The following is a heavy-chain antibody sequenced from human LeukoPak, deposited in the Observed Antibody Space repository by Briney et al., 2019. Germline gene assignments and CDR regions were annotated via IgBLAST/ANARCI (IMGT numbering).Heavy chain of an antibody. D-gene: IGHD3-9*01. CDR3: ARDASYVLRYFDWSNLHWFDP. CDR2: ISSSSSYI. V-gene: IGHV3-21*01. Sequence: PGGSLRLSCAASGFTFSSYSMNWVRQAPGKGLEWVSSISSSSSYIYYADSVKGRFTISRDNAKNSLYLQMNSLRAEHTAVYYCARDASYVLRYFDWSNLHWFDPWGQGTLVTVSS. CDR1: GFTFSSYS. J-gene: IGHJ5*02.